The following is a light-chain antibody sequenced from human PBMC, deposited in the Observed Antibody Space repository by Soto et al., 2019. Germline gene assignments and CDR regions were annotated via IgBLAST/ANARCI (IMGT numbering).Light chain of an antibody. CDR2: DVF. CDR3: SSYTGRSTYV. J-gene: IGLJ1*01. CDR1: SSDIGGYNY. V-gene: IGLV2-14*01. Sequence: QSALTQPVSVSGSPGQSITISCTGTSSDIGGYNYVSWYQQYPGKAPKLMIYDVFNRPSGVSYRFSGSKSGNTASLTISGLQAEDEADYYCSSYTGRSTYVFGPGTKVTVL.